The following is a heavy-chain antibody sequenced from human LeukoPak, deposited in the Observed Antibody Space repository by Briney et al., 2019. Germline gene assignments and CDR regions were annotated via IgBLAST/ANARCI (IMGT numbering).Heavy chain of an antibody. Sequence: PGGSLRLSCAASGFSFSSYAMSWVRQAPGKGLEWVSAISGSGGSTYYADSVKGRFTISRDNSKNTLYLQMNSLRAEDTAVYYCAKSPSPRLSSSFDYWGQGTLVTVSS. J-gene: IGHJ4*02. V-gene: IGHV3-23*01. CDR1: GFSFSSYA. D-gene: IGHD6-13*01. CDR3: AKSPSPRLSSSFDY. CDR2: ISGSGGST.